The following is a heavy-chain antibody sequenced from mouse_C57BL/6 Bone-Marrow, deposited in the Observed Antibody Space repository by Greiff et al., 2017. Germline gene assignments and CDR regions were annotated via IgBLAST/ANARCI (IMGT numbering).Heavy chain of an antibody. CDR3: AGDGEICYYSTSYAMDN. CDR2: ISDGGSYT. V-gene: IGHV5-4*01. J-gene: IGHJ4*01. CDR1: GFTFSSYA. D-gene: IGHD2-5*01. Sequence: EVQLVESGGGLVKPGGSLKLSCAASGFTFSSYAMSWVRQTPEKRLEWVATISDGGSYTYYPDNVKGRFTISRDNAKNNLYLQMSHLKSEDTAMYYCAGDGEICYYSTSYAMDNWGQGTSVTVSS.